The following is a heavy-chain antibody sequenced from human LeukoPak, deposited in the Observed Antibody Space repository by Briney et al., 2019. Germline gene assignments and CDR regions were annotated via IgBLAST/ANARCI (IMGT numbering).Heavy chain of an antibody. Sequence: SETLSLTCTVSEGSISSFYWSWIRQPAGKGLEWIGRIYSSGTTNYNPSLKSRVTMSVDTSKNQFSLKLSSVTAADTAVYYCAGQRYYFDYWGQGNLVTVSS. CDR3: AGQRYYFDY. CDR2: IYSSGTT. CDR1: EGSISSFY. J-gene: IGHJ4*02. V-gene: IGHV4-4*07.